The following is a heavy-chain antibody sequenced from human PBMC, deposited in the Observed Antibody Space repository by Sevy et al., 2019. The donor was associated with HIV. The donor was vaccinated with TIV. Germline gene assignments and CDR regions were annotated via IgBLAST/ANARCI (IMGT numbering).Heavy chain of an antibody. CDR1: GYIFTDYY. CDR2: INPNSGGT. D-gene: IGHD3-3*01. CDR3: ATECRSGRDLTAYYFDY. V-gene: IGHV1-2*04. J-gene: IGHJ4*02. Sequence: ASVKVSCTASGYIFTDYYIHWVRQAPGQGLEWMGWINPNSGGTNYTQELQGWVTMTRDTSISTANMELNRMKSDDTAMDSCATECRSGRDLTAYYFDYWGQGTLVTVSS.